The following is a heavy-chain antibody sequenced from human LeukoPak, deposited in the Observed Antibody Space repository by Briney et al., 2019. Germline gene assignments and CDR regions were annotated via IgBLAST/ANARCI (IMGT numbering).Heavy chain of an antibody. J-gene: IGHJ4*02. CDR1: GYTFTGYY. V-gene: IGHV1-2*02. CDR2: INPNSGGT. D-gene: IGHD3-22*01. CDR3: ARAYYYDSSGYYY. Sequence: ASVKVSCKASGYTFTGYYMHWVRQAPGQGLEWKGWINPNSGGTNYAQKFQGRVTMTRDTSISTAYMELSRLRSDDTAVYYCARAYYYDSSGYYYWGQGTLVTVSS.